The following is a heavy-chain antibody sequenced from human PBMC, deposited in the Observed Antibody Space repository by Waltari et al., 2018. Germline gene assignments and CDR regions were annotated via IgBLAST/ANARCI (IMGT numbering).Heavy chain of an antibody. Sequence: EVELVQSGAEVKKPGATVKISCKASGYTFMDYFMHWVQQAPGKGLEWMGGIYPEDGETVYSEKFQGRVTITADTATDTAYMELSSLTSGDTAVYYCAPLPGGSGQTFDYWGQGTLVTVSS. CDR3: APLPGGSGQTFDY. V-gene: IGHV1-69-2*01. D-gene: IGHD3-10*01. J-gene: IGHJ4*02. CDR1: GYTFMDYF. CDR2: IYPEDGET.